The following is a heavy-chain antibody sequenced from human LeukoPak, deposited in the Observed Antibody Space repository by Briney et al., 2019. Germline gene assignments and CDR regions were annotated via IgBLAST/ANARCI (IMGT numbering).Heavy chain of an antibody. CDR3: ARRSIVVVPAASQYYYYYMDV. J-gene: IGHJ6*03. CDR2: ISSSSSTI. Sequence: GGSLRLSCAASGFTFSSYSMNWVRQAPGKGLEWVSYISSSSSTIYYADSVKGRFTISRDNAKNSLYLQMNSLRAEDTAVYYCARRSIVVVPAASQYYYYYMDVWGKGTTVTVSS. CDR1: GFTFSSYS. V-gene: IGHV3-48*01. D-gene: IGHD2-2*01.